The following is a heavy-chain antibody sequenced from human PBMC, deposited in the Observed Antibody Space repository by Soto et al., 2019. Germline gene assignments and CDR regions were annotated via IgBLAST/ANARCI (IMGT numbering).Heavy chain of an antibody. Sequence: GGSLRLSCAASGFTFSSTAINWVRQAPGKGLEWVSVSGDNTYYADSVKGRFTMSRDNPKNTVYLQMNSLRAEDTAVYYCAKGISGSSYSPSDYWGQGSLVTVSS. CDR1: GFTFSSTA. D-gene: IGHD2-15*01. V-gene: IGHV3-23*01. CDR3: AKGISGSSYSPSDY. CDR2: SGDNT. J-gene: IGHJ4*02.